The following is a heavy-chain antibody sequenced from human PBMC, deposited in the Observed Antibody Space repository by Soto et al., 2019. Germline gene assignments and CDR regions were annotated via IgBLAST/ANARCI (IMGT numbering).Heavy chain of an antibody. CDR3: ARRGGVGATTYDY. CDR1: GGSISSSSYY. D-gene: IGHD1-26*01. J-gene: IGHJ4*02. CDR2: IYYSGTT. V-gene: IGHV4-39*01. Sequence: QLQLQESGPGLVKPSETLSLTCTVSGGSISSSSYYWGWIRQPPGKGLEWIGTIYYSGTTYYNPSLTSRAPXSXDXXKNQFSLKLSSVTAADTAVYYCARRGGVGATTYDYWGQGTLVTVSS.